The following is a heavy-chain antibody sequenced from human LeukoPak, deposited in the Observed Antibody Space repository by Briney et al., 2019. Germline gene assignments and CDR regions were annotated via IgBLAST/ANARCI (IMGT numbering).Heavy chain of an antibody. CDR3: ARLPAPRITMVRGVTPPDV. J-gene: IGHJ6*02. Sequence: SETLSLTCTVSGGSISSYYWSWIRQPPGKGLEWIGYIYYSGSTNYNPSLKSRVTISVDTSKNQFSLKLSSVTAADTAVYYCARLPAPRITMVRGVTPPDVWGQGTTVTVSS. CDR2: IYYSGST. CDR1: GGSISSYY. V-gene: IGHV4-59*01. D-gene: IGHD3-10*01.